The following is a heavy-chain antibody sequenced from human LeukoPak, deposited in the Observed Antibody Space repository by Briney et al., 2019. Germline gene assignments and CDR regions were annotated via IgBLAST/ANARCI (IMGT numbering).Heavy chain of an antibody. CDR2: IYYSGST. CDR3: ARVDRGYSYGLRPYYYYYMDV. Sequence: SETLSLTCTVSGGSISSYYWGWIRQPPGKGLEWIGSIYYSGSTYYNPSLKSRVTISLDTSKNQFSLRLSSLTAADTAIYYCARVDRGYSYGLRPYYYYYMDVRGKGTTVTVSS. D-gene: IGHD5-18*01. V-gene: IGHV4-39*07. CDR1: GGSISSYY. J-gene: IGHJ6*03.